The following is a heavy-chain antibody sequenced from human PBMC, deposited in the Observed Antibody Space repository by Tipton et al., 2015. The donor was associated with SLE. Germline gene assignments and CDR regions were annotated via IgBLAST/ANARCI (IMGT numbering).Heavy chain of an antibody. J-gene: IGHJ4*02. D-gene: IGHD3-10*01. CDR3: ARWCTTYGFRY. CDR2: ISVSGTT. CDR1: GGSISSGGYY. V-gene: IGHV4-61*09. Sequence: TLSLTCTVSGGSISSGGYYWSWIRQHPGKGLEWIGHISVSGTTIYIPSLKSRVTISILTSKTQFSLKLNSVTAADTAVYYCARWCTTYGFRYWGQGTLVTVSS.